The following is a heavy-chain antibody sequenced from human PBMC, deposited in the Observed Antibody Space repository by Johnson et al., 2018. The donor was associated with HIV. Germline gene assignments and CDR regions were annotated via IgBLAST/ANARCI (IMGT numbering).Heavy chain of an antibody. V-gene: IGHV3-48*01. Sequence: VQLVESGGGVVQPGGSLRLSCAASGFTFSSYGMHWVRQAPGKGLEWVSYISSSRSTIYYADSVKGRFTISRDNSKNTLYLQMNSLRAEDTAVYYCAREELEPDVFDIWGQGTMVTVSS. CDR1: GFTFSSYG. D-gene: IGHD1-1*01. CDR3: AREELEPDVFDI. J-gene: IGHJ3*02. CDR2: ISSSRSTI.